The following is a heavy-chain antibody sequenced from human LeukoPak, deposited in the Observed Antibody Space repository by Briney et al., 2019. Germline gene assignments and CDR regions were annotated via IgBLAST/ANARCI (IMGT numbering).Heavy chain of an antibody. CDR1: GFTFSSYW. V-gene: IGHV3-74*01. CDR2: INSDGSSA. J-gene: IGHJ4*02. Sequence: GGSLRLSCAASGFTFSSYWMHWVRQAPGKGLVWVSRINSDGSSATYADSVKGRFTISKDNVKNTLYLQMNSLRAEDTAVYYCARGAPSGSYYYWGQGTLVTVYS. D-gene: IGHD1-26*01. CDR3: ARGAPSGSYYY.